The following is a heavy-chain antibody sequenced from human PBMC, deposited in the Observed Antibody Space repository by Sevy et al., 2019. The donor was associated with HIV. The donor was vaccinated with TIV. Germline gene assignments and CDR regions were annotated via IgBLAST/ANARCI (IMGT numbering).Heavy chain of an antibody. CDR1: GFTFSDYY. V-gene: IGHV3-11*01. J-gene: IGHJ4*02. CDR2: ISSSGSTI. CDR3: AREDIADRHFDY. D-gene: IGHD6-6*01. Sequence: GGSLRLSCAASGFTFSDYYINWIRQAPGKGLEWVSYISSSGSTIYYADSVKGRFTISRDNAKNSVYLQMNSLRVEDTAVYYCAREDIADRHFDYWGQGALVTVS.